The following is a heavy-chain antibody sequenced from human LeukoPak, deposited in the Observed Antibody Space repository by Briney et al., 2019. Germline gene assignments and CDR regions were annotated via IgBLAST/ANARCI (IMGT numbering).Heavy chain of an antibody. CDR2: IIPIFGTA. CDR3: ARHPYGDYYFDY. D-gene: IGHD4-17*01. J-gene: IGHJ4*02. Sequence: SVKVSCKASGGTFSSYAISWVRQAPGQGLEWMGRIIPIFGTANYAQKFQGRVTITTDESTSTAYMELSSLRSEDTAVYYCARHPYGDYYFDYWGQGTLVTVSP. CDR1: GGTFSSYA. V-gene: IGHV1-69*05.